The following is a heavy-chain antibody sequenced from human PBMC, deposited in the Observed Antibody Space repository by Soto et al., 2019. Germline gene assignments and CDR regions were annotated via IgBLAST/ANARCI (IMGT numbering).Heavy chain of an antibody. CDR1: GFTFSSHW. CDR3: ARGVIGAYGLEI. D-gene: IGHD2-21*01. J-gene: IGHJ3*02. CDR2: ISSDGSRT. V-gene: IGHV3-74*01. Sequence: EVQLVESGGGLVQPGGSLRLSCVASGFTFSSHWMHWVRQAPGNGLVWVSRISSDGSRTNYADAVKGRFAIFRDNAKNTVYLQMNSLRAEETAVYYGARGVIGAYGLEIWGEGTKVAVSS.